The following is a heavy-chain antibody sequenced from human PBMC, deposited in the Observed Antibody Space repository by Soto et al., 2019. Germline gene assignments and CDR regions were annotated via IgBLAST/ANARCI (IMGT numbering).Heavy chain of an antibody. CDR2: IYWDGDK. CDR3: AHRATMTIFGLIIDNGIWFDP. D-gene: IGHD3-3*01. Sequence: ESGPTLVKPTQTLTLTCTFSGFSLSTSGAAVGWVRQPPGRALEWLALIYWDGDKRYNASLGNRLTITKDTSMNQVVLTLTNVDPADTATYYCAHRATMTIFGLIIDNGIWFDPWGQGTRVIVSS. J-gene: IGHJ5*02. V-gene: IGHV2-5*02. CDR1: GFSLSTSGAA.